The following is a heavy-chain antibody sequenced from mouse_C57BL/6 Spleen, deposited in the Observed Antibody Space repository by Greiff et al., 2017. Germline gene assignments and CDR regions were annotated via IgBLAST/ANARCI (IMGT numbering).Heavy chain of an antibody. CDR1: GYTFTSYW. V-gene: IGHV1-61*01. Sequence: QVQLQQPGAELVRPGSSVKLSCKASGYTFTSYWMDWVKQRPGQGLEWIGNIYPSDSETHYNQKFKDKATLTVDKSSSTAYMQLSSLTSEDSAVYYCARVGYDYLYAMDYWGQGTSVTVSS. D-gene: IGHD2-4*01. J-gene: IGHJ4*01. CDR3: ARVGYDYLYAMDY. CDR2: IYPSDSET.